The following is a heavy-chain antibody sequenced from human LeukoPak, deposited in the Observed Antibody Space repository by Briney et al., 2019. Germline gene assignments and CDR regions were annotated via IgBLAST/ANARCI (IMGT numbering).Heavy chain of an antibody. CDR1: GLSFGSYV. CDR3: EIKLTSGKLN. CDR2: MSSDGGRT. J-gene: IGHJ4*02. V-gene: IGHV3-23*01. Sequence: GGSLRLSCAASGLSFGSYVMSWVRQAPGKGLEWVSAMSSDGGRTYYADSAKGRFTISRDNSKNTLYLQVNSLRAEDTAVYYCEIKLTSGKLNWGQGILVTVSS. D-gene: IGHD4-17*01.